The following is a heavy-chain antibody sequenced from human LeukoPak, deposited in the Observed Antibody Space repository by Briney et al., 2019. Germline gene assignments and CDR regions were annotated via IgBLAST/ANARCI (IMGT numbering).Heavy chain of an antibody. V-gene: IGHV4-38-2*02. J-gene: IGHJ4*02. CDR1: GYSISSGYY. D-gene: IGHD3-22*01. CDR3: ARVSGADYYDSSGCYPYYFDY. CDR2: IYYSGST. Sequence: SETLSLTCTVSGYSISSGYYWGWIRQPPGKGLEWIGYIYYSGSTNYNPSLKSRVTMSVDTSKNQFSLKLSSVTAADTAVYYCARVSGADYYDSSGCYPYYFDYWGQGTLVTVSS.